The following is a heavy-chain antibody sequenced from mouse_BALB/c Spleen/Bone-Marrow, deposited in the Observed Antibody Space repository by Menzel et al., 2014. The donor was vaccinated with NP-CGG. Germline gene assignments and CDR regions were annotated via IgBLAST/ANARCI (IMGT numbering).Heavy chain of an antibody. V-gene: IGHV10-1*02. CDR3: VRRDYGYGGFAY. D-gene: IGHD1-2*01. Sequence: EVKLMESGGGLVQPKGSLKLSCAASGFTFNTYAMNWVRQAPGKGLEWVARIRSKSNNYATYYADSVKDRFTVSRDDSQSMLYPQMNNLKTEDTAMYYCVRRDYGYGGFAYWGQGTLVTVSA. J-gene: IGHJ3*01. CDR1: GFTFNTYA. CDR2: IRSKSNNYAT.